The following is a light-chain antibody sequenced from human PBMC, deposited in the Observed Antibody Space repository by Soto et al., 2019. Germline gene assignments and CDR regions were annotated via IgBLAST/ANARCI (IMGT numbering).Light chain of an antibody. J-gene: IGKJ1*01. V-gene: IGKV1-5*01. CDR1: QSISSW. Sequence: DIQMTQSPSTLSASVGDRVTITCRASQSISSWLAWYQQKPGKAPKVLIYDASSLESGVPSRFSGSGSGTEFTLTISSLQPDDFATYFCQQYSSYSRPFGQGTKV. CDR2: DAS. CDR3: QQYSSYSRP.